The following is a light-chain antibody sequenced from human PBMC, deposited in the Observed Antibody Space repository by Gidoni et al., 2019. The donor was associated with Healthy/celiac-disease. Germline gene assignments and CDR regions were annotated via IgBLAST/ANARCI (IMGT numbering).Light chain of an antibody. CDR3: QVWDSSSDHRV. CDR1: HIGSKS. CDR2: DDS. V-gene: IGLV3-21*02. Sequence: SYVLTQPPSVSVAPGQTARITCGGNHIGSKSVHGYQQKPGQAPVLVVYDDSDRPSGIPERFSGSNSGNTATLTISRVEAGDEADYYCQVWDSSSDHRVFGGGTKLTVL. J-gene: IGLJ2*01.